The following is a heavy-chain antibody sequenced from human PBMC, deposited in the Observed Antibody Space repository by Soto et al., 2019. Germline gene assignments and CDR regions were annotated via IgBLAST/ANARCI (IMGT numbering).Heavy chain of an antibody. CDR1: GFTFSSYG. V-gene: IGHV3-30*18. Sequence: SLRLSCAASGFTFSSYGMHWVRQAPGKGLEWVAVISYDGSNKYYADSVKGRFTISRDNSKNTLYLQMNSLRAEDTAVYYCAKTRWVPDLPNYYYYYMDVWGKGTAVTVS. J-gene: IGHJ6*03. CDR2: ISYDGSNK. CDR3: AKTRWVPDLPNYYYYYMDV.